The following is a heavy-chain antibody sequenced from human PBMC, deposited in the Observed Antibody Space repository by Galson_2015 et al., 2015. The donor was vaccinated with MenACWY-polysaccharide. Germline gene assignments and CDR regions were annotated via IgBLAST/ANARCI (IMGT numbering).Heavy chain of an antibody. D-gene: IGHD3-10*01. CDR3: AKGTLLWFGELLSTDY. J-gene: IGHJ4*02. CDR1: GFTFSSYG. Sequence: SLRLSCAASGFTFSSYGMHWVRQAPGKGLEWVAVISYDGSNKYYADSVKGRFTISRDNSKNTLYLQMNSLRAEDTAVYYCAKGTLLWFGELLSTDYWGQGTLVTVSS. CDR2: ISYDGSNK. V-gene: IGHV3-30*18.